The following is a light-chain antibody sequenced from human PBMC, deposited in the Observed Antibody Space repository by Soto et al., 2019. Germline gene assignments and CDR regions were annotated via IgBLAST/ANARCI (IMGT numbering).Light chain of an antibody. V-gene: IGLV2-23*01. CDR2: XXX. J-gene: IGLJ3*02. Sequence: QSALTQPASVSGSPGQSITISCTGTSSDVGSYNLVSWYQHHPGKAPKLMIYXXXXXXXXXXNXXXXSKSGITASLTISGLQAXXXXXYYCCSYAGSFTWVFGGGTKLTVL. CDR3: CSYAGSFTWV. CDR1: SSDVGSYNL.